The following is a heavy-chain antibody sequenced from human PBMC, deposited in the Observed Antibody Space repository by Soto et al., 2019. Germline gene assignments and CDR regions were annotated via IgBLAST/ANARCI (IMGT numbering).Heavy chain of an antibody. CDR3: AHRILRTVFGLVTTTAIYFDF. Sequence: ITLNESGPTVVKPAETLTLTCTFSGFSLTTSGVGVGWIRQSPGKAPEWLALIYWDDDKRYSASLKRRLTITKDASKNQVVLTMASVDSADTASYYCAHRILRTVFGLVTTTAIYFDFWGQGTPVVVSS. D-gene: IGHD3-3*01. V-gene: IGHV2-5*02. CDR2: IYWDDDK. J-gene: IGHJ4*02. CDR1: GFSLTTSGVG.